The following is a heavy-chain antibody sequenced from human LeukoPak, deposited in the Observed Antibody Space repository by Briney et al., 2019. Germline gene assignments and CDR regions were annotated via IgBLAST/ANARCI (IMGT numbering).Heavy chain of an antibody. Sequence: GGSLRLSCVASAFTFSSYAIHWVRQAPGKGLEWVAVISYDVSNKYYADYVKGRFTISRDNSKNTVYLQMNSLRADDTAVYYCARDQMAAGGNLDPYFDYWGQGTLVTVSS. D-gene: IGHD6-13*01. CDR3: ARDQMAAGGNLDPYFDY. V-gene: IGHV3-30-3*01. J-gene: IGHJ4*02. CDR1: AFTFSSYA. CDR2: ISYDVSNK.